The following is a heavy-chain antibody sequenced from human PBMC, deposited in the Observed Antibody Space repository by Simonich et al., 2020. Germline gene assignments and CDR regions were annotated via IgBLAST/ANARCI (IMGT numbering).Heavy chain of an antibody. CDR2: INHSGST. D-gene: IGHD1-26*01. J-gene: IGHJ4*02. CDR3: ARGLIGGSYYY. CDR1: GGSFSGDY. Sequence: QVQLQQWGAGLLKPSETLSLTCAVYGGSFSGDYWSWIRQPPGEGLEVIGEINHSGSTNYNPSRKSRVTISVDTSKNQFSLKLSSVTAADTAVYYCARGLIGGSYYYWGQGTLVTVSS. V-gene: IGHV4-34*01.